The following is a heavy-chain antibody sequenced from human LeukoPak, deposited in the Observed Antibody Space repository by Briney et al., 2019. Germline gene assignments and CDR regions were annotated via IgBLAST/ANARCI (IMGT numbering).Heavy chain of an antibody. CDR3: AIGVVVAATSGPYYYYYGMDV. J-gene: IGHJ6*02. Sequence: GASVNVSCKASGYTFTSYGISWVRQAPGQGLEWMGWISAYYGNTNYAQKLQGRVTMTTDTSTSTAYMELRSLRSDDTAVYYCAIGVVVAATSGPYYYYYGMDVWGQGTTVTVSS. CDR1: GYTFTSYG. V-gene: IGHV1-18*01. D-gene: IGHD2-15*01. CDR2: ISAYYGNT.